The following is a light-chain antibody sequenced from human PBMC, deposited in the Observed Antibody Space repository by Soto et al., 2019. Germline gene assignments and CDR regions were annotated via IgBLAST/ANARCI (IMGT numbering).Light chain of an antibody. Sequence: QSVLTQPASVSGSPGQSITISCTGTSSDVGGYKYVSWYQQHPGKAPKLMIYEVSNRPSGVSNRFSGSKSGNTASLTISGLQAEDEGGFYCCSYAGNGAWVFGGGHKLTVL. V-gene: IGLV2-14*01. J-gene: IGLJ3*02. CDR3: CSYAGNGAWV. CDR1: SSDVGGYKY. CDR2: EVS.